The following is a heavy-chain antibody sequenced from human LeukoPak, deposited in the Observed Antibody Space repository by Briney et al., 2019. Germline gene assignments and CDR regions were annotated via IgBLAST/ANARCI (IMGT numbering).Heavy chain of an antibody. D-gene: IGHD4-11*01. V-gene: IGHV3-23*01. Sequence: GGSLRLSCAASGFSFSSFGMSWVRQAPGRGLQWVSSISGDGRDTFYADSVRGRFTVSRDNSKTTMFLQMNSLRVEDTALYYCARGARLQPMGEFWGQGTLVTVSS. CDR2: ISGDGRDT. CDR1: GFSFSSFG. J-gene: IGHJ4*02. CDR3: ARGARLQPMGEF.